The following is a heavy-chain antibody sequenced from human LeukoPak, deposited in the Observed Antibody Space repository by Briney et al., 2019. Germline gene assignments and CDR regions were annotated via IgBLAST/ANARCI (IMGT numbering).Heavy chain of an antibody. J-gene: IGHJ5*02. CDR1: GTSISNYY. V-gene: IGHV4-59*12. CDR2: IFYTGTT. D-gene: IGHD3-16*01. CDR3: ARDHGGGAFDP. Sequence: SETLSLTCTVSGTSISNYYWSWIRQPPGKGLEWIGYIFYTGTTVSNPSLKSRLIMSVDMSKNQVSLNLISVTAADTAVYYCARDHGGGAFDPWGQGTLVTVSS.